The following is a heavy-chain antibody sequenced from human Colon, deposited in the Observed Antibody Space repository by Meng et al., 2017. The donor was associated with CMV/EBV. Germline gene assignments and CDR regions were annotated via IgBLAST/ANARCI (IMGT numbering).Heavy chain of an antibody. CDR3: ARKYYYDSSGFYRGGMDV. Sequence: GESLKISCAASGFTFSRYNMNWVRQAPGKGLEWVSYITSSGTTIYYADSVKGRFTISRDNSKNTLYLQMNSLRAEDTAVYYCARKYYYDSSGFYRGGMDVWGQGTTVTVSS. CDR2: ITSSGTTI. V-gene: IGHV3-48*04. D-gene: IGHD3-22*01. J-gene: IGHJ6*02. CDR1: GFTFSRYN.